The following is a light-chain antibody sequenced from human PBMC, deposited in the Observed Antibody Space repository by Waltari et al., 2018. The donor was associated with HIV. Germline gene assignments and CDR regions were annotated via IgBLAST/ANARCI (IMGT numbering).Light chain of an antibody. J-gene: IGLJ2*01. V-gene: IGLV2-8*01. CDR1: SNDIGPYNF. CDR2: DVT. CDR3: VSYTEKDTFLL. Sequence: QSALTQPPSASGSPGQSVAISCTGSSNDIGPYNFVPWYQHHPGKAPKLLIYDVTRRPPGIPDRFSGTKSGYTASLTVSDLQVEDEADYYCVSYTEKDTFLLFGGGTKLAV.